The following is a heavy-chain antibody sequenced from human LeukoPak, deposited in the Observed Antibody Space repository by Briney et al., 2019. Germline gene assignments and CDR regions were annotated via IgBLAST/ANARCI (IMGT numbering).Heavy chain of an antibody. CDR1: GGSISPFY. CDR2: IYYTGGT. Sequence: SETLSLTCTVSGGSISPFYWNWIRQPPGKGLEWIGYIYYTGGTSYSPSLNSRATISVDTSKNQISLKLNSVTGADTAVYYCARGRIVVANTRAFDIWGQGTMVPVSS. CDR3: ARGRIVVANTRAFDI. J-gene: IGHJ3*02. D-gene: IGHD3-22*01. V-gene: IGHV4-59*12.